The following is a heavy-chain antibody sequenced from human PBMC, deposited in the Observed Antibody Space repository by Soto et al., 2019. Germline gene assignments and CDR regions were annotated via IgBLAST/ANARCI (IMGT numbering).Heavy chain of an antibody. Sequence: ASVKVSCKASGGTFSSYAISWVRQAPGQGLEWMGGIIPIFGTANYAQKFQGRVTITADKSTSTAYMELSSLRSEDTAVYYCATAKYYYDSSGYNDYWGQGTLVTVS. D-gene: IGHD3-22*01. V-gene: IGHV1-69*06. J-gene: IGHJ4*02. CDR3: ATAKYYYDSSGYNDY. CDR1: GGTFSSYA. CDR2: IIPIFGTA.